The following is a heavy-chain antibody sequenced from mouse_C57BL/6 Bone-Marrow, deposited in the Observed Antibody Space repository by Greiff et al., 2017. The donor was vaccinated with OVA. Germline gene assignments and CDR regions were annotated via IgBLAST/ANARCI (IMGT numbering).Heavy chain of an antibody. CDR1: GYTFTSYW. CDR2: IYPSDSYI. D-gene: IGHD3-1*01. V-gene: IGHV1-69*02. CDR3: TRPTGTYYAMDY. Sequence: VKLQQPGADLVRPGASVKLSCKASGYTFTSYWINWVKQRPGQGLEWIGNIYPSDSYINYNQKFQDKATLTVDKSSSTAYMQLSSPTSEDSAVYYCTRPTGTYYAMDYWGQGTSVTVSS. J-gene: IGHJ4*01.